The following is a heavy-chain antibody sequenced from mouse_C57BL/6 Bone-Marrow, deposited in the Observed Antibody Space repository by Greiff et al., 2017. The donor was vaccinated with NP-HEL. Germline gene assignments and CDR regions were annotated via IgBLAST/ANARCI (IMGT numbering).Heavy chain of an antibody. CDR2: IDPSDSYT. D-gene: IGHD4-1*01. CDR3: ARSVTGTRFAY. V-gene: IGHV1-69*01. J-gene: IGHJ3*01. CDR1: GYTFTSYW. Sequence: VQLQQPGAELVMPGASVKLSCKASGYTFTSYWMHWVKQRPGQGLEWIGEIDPSDSYTNYNQKFKGKSTLTVDKSSSTAYMQLSSLTSEDSAVYYCARSVTGTRFAYWGQGTLVTVSA.